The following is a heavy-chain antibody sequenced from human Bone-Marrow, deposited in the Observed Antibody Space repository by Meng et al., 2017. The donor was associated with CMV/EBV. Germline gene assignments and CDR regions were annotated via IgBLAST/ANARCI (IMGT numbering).Heavy chain of an antibody. CDR3: ARAEYFYDSSGLGRDPTYFDY. CDR2: IYHSGNS. Sequence: SETLSLTCTVSGYSISSGYYWGWIRQPPGKGLEWIGSIYHSGNSYYNPSLKSRVTISVDTSKNQFSLKLRSVTAADTAMYYCARAEYFYDSSGLGRDPTYFDYWGRGTLVTVS. V-gene: IGHV4-38-2*02. D-gene: IGHD3-22*01. CDR1: GYSISSGYY. J-gene: IGHJ4*02.